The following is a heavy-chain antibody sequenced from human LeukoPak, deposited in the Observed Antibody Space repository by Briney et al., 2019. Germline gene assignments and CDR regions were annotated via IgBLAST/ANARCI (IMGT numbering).Heavy chain of an antibody. V-gene: IGHV3-21*01. J-gene: IGHJ4*02. Sequence: GGSLRLSCAASGFILSDYNMNWVRQAPGKGLEWVSFIAISGTYITYADSVKGRFTISRDNAKNSLYLQMNSLRAEDTAVYYCTRDLSATARTYDYWGQGTLVTVSS. CDR2: IAISGTYI. D-gene: IGHD1-26*01. CDR1: GFILSDYN. CDR3: TRDLSATARTYDY.